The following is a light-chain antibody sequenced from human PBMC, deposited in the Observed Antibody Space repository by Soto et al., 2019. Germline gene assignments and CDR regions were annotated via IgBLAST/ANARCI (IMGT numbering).Light chain of an antibody. CDR1: QSISSY. Sequence: DIQMTQYPSSLSASVGDRVTITCRASQSISSYLNWYQQKPGKAPNLLSYAASSLQTGVPSRFSGSGSGTDFTLTISSLKPEDFATYYCQQSYSTHTWTFGHGTKVDI. J-gene: IGKJ1*01. CDR2: AAS. CDR3: QQSYSTHTWT. V-gene: IGKV1-39*01.